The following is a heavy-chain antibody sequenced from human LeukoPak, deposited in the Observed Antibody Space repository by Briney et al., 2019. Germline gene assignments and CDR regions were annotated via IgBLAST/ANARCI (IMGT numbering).Heavy chain of an antibody. D-gene: IGHD1-26*01. CDR2: IKTITVGETT. CDR1: GFIFSNVW. J-gene: IGHJ4*02. Sequence: GGSLRLSCAASGFIFSNVWMIWVRQAPGKGREWIGRIKTITVGETTDYAAPVKGRFTISRDDSKNTVHLQMNSLKTEDTAVYYCITDFMQGYLVDWGQGAPVTVSS. CDR3: ITDFMQGYLVD. V-gene: IGHV3-15*01.